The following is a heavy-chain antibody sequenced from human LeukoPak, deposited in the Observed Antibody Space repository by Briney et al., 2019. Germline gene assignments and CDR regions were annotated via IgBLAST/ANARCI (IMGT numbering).Heavy chain of an antibody. CDR3: VGGSGSAANY. J-gene: IGHJ4*02. CDR2: ISIYNGNT. Sequence: ASVKASCKASGYTFTGITWVRQAPGHALEWMGWISIYNGNTNYAQKLQGRVTMTTDTSTTTAYMELRSLRSDDTAVYYCVGGSGSAANYWGQGTLVTVSS. V-gene: IGHV1-18*01. D-gene: IGHD3-10*01. CDR1: GYTFTG.